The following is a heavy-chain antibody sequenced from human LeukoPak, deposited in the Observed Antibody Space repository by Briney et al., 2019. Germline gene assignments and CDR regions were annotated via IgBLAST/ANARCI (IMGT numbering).Heavy chain of an antibody. CDR2: ISGSGGST. J-gene: IGHJ6*03. CDR3: AKYTTPRTMALMDV. V-gene: IGHV3-23*01. D-gene: IGHD3-10*01. Sequence: GGTLRLSCAASGFTFSSYGMSWVRQAPGKGLEWVSAISGSGGSTYYADSVKGRFTISRDNSKNTLYLQMNSLRAEDTAVYYCAKYTTPRTMALMDVWGKGTTVTISS. CDR1: GFTFSSYG.